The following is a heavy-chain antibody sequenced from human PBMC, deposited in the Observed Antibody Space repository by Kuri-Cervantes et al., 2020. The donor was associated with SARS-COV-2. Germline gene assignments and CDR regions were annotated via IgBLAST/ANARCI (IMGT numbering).Heavy chain of an antibody. V-gene: IGHV4-31*03. CDR2: IYYSGST. Sequence: SETLSLTCTVSSGSISSGGYYWSWIRQHPGKGLEWIGYIYYSGSTYYNPSLKSRVTISVDTSKNQFSLKLSSVTAADTAVYYCARGRRGSGPIAAADNWFDPWGQGTLVTVSS. D-gene: IGHD6-13*01. CDR1: SGSISSGGYY. J-gene: IGHJ5*02. CDR3: ARGRRGSGPIAAADNWFDP.